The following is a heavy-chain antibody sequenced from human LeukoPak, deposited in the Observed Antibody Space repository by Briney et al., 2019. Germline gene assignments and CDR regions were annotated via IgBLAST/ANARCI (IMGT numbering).Heavy chain of an antibody. CDR1: GASISSYY. CDR2: IHYSEGT. Sequence: SETPSLTCTVSGASISSYYWSWIRQPPGKGVEWIGYIHYSEGTRYNPSLKSRVTISVDTSKNQFSLKLSSVTAADTAVYYCARQYYYYSIDSWGQGTLVIVSS. J-gene: IGHJ4*02. D-gene: IGHD3-22*01. CDR3: ARQYYYYSIDS. V-gene: IGHV4-59*08.